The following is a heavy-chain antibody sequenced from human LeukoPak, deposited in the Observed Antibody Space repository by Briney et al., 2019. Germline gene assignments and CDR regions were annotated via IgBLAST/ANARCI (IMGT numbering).Heavy chain of an antibody. CDR1: GGSFSGYY. J-gene: IGHJ4*02. V-gene: IGHV4-34*01. D-gene: IGHD1-1*01. Sequence: SETLSLTCAVYGGSFSGYYWSWIRQPPGKGLEWIGEIYHSGGTNYNPSLKSRVTISVDTSKNQFSLKLSSATAADTAVYYCARRYTNYAPLDYWGQGTLVTVSS. CDR2: IYHSGGT. CDR3: ARRYTNYAPLDY.